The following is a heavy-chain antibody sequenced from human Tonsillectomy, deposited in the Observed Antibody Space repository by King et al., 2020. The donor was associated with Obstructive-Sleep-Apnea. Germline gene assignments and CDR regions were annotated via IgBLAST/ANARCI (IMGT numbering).Heavy chain of an antibody. V-gene: IGHV4-39*07. CDR1: GGSISSSYYY. D-gene: IGHD3-3*01. Sequence: LQLQESGPGLVKPSETLSLTCSVSGGSISSSYYYWGWIRQPPGKGLEWIGSIYNSGVNYYNPSLRSRVTISVDTSKNQCSLQLNSVTAADTAVYYCARGITIFGVAHYGGDVWGRGTTVSVSS. CDR2: IYNSGVN. J-gene: IGHJ6*02. CDR3: ARGITIFGVAHYGGDV.